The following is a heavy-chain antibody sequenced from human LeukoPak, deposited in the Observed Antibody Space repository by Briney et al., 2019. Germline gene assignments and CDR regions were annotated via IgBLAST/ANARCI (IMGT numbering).Heavy chain of an antibody. CDR2: IWYDDREK. D-gene: IGHD6-19*01. CDR3: TTDVRLSTGWYRDY. V-gene: IGHV3-30*02. CDR1: GFTFSNYD. Sequence: GSLRLSCTASGFTFSNYDMHWVRQAPGEGLEWVAFIWYDDREKKYADSVKGRFTISRDNSKNTLYLQMNSLKTEDTAVYYCTTDVRLSTGWYRDYWGQGTLVTVSS. J-gene: IGHJ4*02.